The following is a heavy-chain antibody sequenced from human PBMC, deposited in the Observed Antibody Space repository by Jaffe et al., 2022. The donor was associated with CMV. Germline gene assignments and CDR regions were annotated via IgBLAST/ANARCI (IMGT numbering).Heavy chain of an antibody. CDR2: IYYSGST. D-gene: IGHD2-2*01. V-gene: IGHV4-39*01. Sequence: QLQLQESGPGLVKPSETLSLTCTVSGGSISSSSYYWGWIRQPPGKGLEWIGSIYYSGSTYYNPSLKSRVTISVDTSKNQFSLKLSSVTAADTAVYYCARHPLLWCTSCYWGFDPWGQGTLVTVSS. J-gene: IGHJ5*02. CDR3: ARHPLLWCTSCYWGFDP. CDR1: GGSISSSSYY.